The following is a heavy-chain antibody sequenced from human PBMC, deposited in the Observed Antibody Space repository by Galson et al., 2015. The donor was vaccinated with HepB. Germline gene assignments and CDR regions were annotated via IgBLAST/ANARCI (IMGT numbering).Heavy chain of an antibody. D-gene: IGHD2/OR15-2a*01. CDR3: ARGWYYSGIFDC. V-gene: IGHV3-7*03. CDR2: IKEDGSEK. J-gene: IGHJ4*02. CDR1: GFPFSGYW. Sequence: SLRLSCAASGFPFSGYWMSWVRQAPGKGLEWVANIKEDGSEKHYVDSVKARFTISRDNAKNSLYLQMNSLRVEDTAVYYCARGWYYSGIFDCWCQGTLVTVSS.